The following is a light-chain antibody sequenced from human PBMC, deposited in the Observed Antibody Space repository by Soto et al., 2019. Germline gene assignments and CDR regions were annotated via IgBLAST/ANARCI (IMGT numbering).Light chain of an antibody. CDR1: QSISGW. Sequence: DIQMTQSPYTLSPSVGDRVSITCRASQSISGWLAWYQQKPGKAPKLLIYDASSLESGVPSRFSGSGSGTEFSLTISRLQPDDFATHYCQLYYSYSVIAFGQGTKLEIK. J-gene: IGKJ2*01. V-gene: IGKV1-5*01. CDR3: QLYYSYSVIA. CDR2: DAS.